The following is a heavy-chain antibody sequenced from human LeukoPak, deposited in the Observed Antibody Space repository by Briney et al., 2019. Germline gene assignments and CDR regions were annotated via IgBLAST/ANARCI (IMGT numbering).Heavy chain of an antibody. V-gene: IGHV3-9*01. Sequence: PGGSLRLSCEASGFTFDDYAMHWVRQAPGKGLEWVSGISWNSGSIGYADSVKGRFTISRDNAKNSLYLQMNSLRAEDTALYYCGVGLGGSGSYSDWFDPWGQGTLVTVSS. CDR2: ISWNSGSI. CDR3: GVGLGGSGSYSDWFDP. D-gene: IGHD3-10*01. J-gene: IGHJ5*02. CDR1: GFTFDDYA.